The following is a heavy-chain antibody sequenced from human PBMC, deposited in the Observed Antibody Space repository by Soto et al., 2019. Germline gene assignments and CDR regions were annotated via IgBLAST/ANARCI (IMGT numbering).Heavy chain of an antibody. CDR2: IYYSGST. CDR1: GGSISSYY. D-gene: IGHD3-22*01. Sequence: SETLSLTCTVSGGSISSYYWSWIRQPPGKGLEWIGYIYYSGSTNYNPSLKSRVTISVDTSKNQFSLKLSSVTAADTAVYYCSRLGHVYYYDSSGYREYFQHWGQGTLVTVSS. V-gene: IGHV4-59*01. J-gene: IGHJ1*01. CDR3: SRLGHVYYYDSSGYREYFQH.